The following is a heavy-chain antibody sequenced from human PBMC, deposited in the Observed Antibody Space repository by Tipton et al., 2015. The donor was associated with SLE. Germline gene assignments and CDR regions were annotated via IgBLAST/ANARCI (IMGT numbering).Heavy chain of an antibody. CDR1: GGSINSSNW. V-gene: IGHV4-4*02. CDR2: IYHSGNT. Sequence: TLSLTCVVSGGSINSSNWWSWVRQPPGKGLEWIGEIYHSGNTNYNPSLKSRVTISVDKSKNQLSLKLSSVTAADTAVYYRARDSIIFRGVGGFDYWGQGTLVTVAS. D-gene: IGHD3-10*01. J-gene: IGHJ4*02. CDR3: ARDSIIFRGVGGFDY.